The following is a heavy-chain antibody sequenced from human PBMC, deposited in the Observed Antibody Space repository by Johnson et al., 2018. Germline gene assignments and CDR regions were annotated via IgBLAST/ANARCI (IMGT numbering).Heavy chain of an antibody. V-gene: IGHV3-15*01. CDR1: GFTFSNAW. Sequence: VQLVQSGGGLVKPGGSLRLSCVASGFTFSNAWMSWVRQAPGKGLEWVGRIKSKTDGGTIDYAAPVKGRFTISRDDSKNALYLQMNSLNTEDTALYYCTTDKRAGDCGGDCYRGRAFDIWGKGTMVTVSS. CDR2: IKSKTDGGTI. CDR3: TTDKRAGDCGGDCYRGRAFDI. J-gene: IGHJ3*02. D-gene: IGHD2-21*02.